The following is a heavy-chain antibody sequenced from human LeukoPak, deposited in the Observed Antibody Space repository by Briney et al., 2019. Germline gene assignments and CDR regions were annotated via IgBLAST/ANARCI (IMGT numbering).Heavy chain of an antibody. CDR3: ARYTGSGNNYRSFDS. Sequence: SETLSLTCTVSGGSISSYYWSWIRQPPGRGLEWIGYVYYTGSTNYNPSLKSRLTISVDTSKNQFSLKLTSVTAADTAVYYCARYTGSGNNYRSFDSWGQGTLVTVS. CDR1: GGSISSYY. J-gene: IGHJ4*02. V-gene: IGHV4-59*01. CDR2: VYYTGST. D-gene: IGHD3-10*01.